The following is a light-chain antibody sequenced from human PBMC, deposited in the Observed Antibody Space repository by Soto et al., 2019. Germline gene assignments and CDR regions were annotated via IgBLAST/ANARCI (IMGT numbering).Light chain of an antibody. V-gene: IGKV3-11*01. Sequence: EIVMTQAPDTLSVSPGESATLTCRASERVYSSLAWYQQNPGQDPRLLIYDPSNRATGIPARFSGSGSGTDFTLTIRRLEPEDFAVYYCQQRSNWPPANPFGQGTRLEI. CDR1: ERVYSS. CDR2: DPS. J-gene: IGKJ5*01. CDR3: QQRSNWPPANP.